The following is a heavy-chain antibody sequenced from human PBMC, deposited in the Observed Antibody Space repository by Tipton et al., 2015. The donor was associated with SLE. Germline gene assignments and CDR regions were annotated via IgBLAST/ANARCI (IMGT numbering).Heavy chain of an antibody. CDR2: IYASGST. CDR1: DGSISDYY. Sequence: TLSLTCTVSDGSISDYYWTWIRQPAGEGLEWIGRIYASGSTNYNPSLRSRAAMSVDTSKNQFSLKLSSVTAADTAVYYCARGAGGFPEPLEYFQHWGQGTLVTVSS. CDR3: ARGAGGFPEPLEYFQH. V-gene: IGHV4-4*07. J-gene: IGHJ1*01. D-gene: IGHD1-26*01.